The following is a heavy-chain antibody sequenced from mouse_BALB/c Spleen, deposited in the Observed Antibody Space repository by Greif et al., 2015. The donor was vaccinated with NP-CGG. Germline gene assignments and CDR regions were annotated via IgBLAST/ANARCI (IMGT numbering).Heavy chain of an antibody. Sequence: VQGVESGAELAKPGASVKMSCKASGYTFTSYWMHWVKQRPGQGLEWIGYINPSTGYTEYNQKFKDKATLTADKSSSTAYMQLSSLTSEDSAVYYCARWGITTVDYYAMDYWDQGTSVTVSS. D-gene: IGHD1-1*01. J-gene: IGHJ4*01. CDR2: INPSTGYT. V-gene: IGHV1-7*01. CDR1: GYTFTSYW. CDR3: ARWGITTVDYYAMDY.